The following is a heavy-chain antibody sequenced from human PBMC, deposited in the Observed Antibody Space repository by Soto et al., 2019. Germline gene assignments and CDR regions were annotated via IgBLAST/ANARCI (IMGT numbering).Heavy chain of an antibody. J-gene: IGHJ6*02. Sequence: ASVKVSCKASGYTFTSYGISWVRQAPGQGLEWMGWVSAYNGNTNYAQKLQGRVTITRDMSTSTAYMELSSTRSEDTAVYYCAADRGYSGYDYWGYYYYYYGMDVWGQGTTVTVSS. CDR2: VSAYNGNT. V-gene: IGHV1-18*01. CDR1: GYTFTSYG. CDR3: AADRGYSGYDYWGYYYYYYGMDV. D-gene: IGHD5-12*01.